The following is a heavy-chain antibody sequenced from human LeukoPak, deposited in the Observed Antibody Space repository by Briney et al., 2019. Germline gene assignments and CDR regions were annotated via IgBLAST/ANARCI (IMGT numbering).Heavy chain of an antibody. CDR3: ARFNSGWSLYYFDY. J-gene: IGHJ4*02. Sequence: SETLSLTCTVSGYSISSGYYWGWIRQPPGKGLEWIGSIYHSGSTYYNPSLKSRVTISVDTSKNQFSLKLSSVTAEDTAVYYCARFNSGWSLYYFDYWGQGTLVTVSS. CDR2: IYHSGST. D-gene: IGHD6-19*01. V-gene: IGHV4-38-2*02. CDR1: GYSISSGYY.